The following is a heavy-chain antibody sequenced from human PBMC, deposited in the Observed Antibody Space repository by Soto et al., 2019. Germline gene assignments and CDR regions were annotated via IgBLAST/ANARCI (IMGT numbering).Heavy chain of an antibody. Sequence: KTSETLSLTCTFSVGSIFSHLWNWIRQPPGKGLESIGYVSHSGSTTHNPSLKSRVTISLDTSQNQVSLQLRSVTAADTAVYYCAREGPLSGDAFDIWGRGTKVTVSS. CDR2: VSHSGST. CDR3: AREGPLSGDAFDI. CDR1: VGSIFSHL. V-gene: IGHV4-59*11. J-gene: IGHJ3*02. D-gene: IGHD3-16*01.